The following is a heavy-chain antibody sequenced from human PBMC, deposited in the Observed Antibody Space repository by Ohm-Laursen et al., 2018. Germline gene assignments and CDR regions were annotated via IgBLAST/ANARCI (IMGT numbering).Heavy chain of an antibody. V-gene: IGHV1-24*01. CDR3: ATVGPYYSNLAY. J-gene: IGHJ4*02. D-gene: IGHD4-11*01. CDR2: FDPEDGET. Sequence: GSSVKVSCKVSGYTLTELSMHWVRQAPGKGLEWMGGFDPEDGETIYAQKFQGRVTMTEDTSTDTAYMELSSLRSEDTAVYYCATVGPYYSNLAYWGQGTLVTVSS. CDR1: GYTLTELS.